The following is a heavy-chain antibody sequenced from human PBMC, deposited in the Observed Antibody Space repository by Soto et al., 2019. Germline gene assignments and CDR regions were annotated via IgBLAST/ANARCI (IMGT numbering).Heavy chain of an antibody. Sequence: SETLSLTCTVSGGSISSSSYYWGWIRQPPGKGLEWIGSIYYSGSTYYNPSLKSRVTISVDTSKNQFSLKLSSVTAADTAVYYCARLRIVGATALDYWGQGTLVTVSS. J-gene: IGHJ4*02. D-gene: IGHD1-26*01. V-gene: IGHV4-39*01. CDR1: GGSISSSSYY. CDR3: ARLRIVGATALDY. CDR2: IYYSGST.